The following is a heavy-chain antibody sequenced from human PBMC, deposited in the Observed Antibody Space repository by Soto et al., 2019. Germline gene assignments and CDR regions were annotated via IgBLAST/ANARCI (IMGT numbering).Heavy chain of an antibody. CDR2: IFYTGTT. D-gene: IGHD2-2*01. J-gene: IGHJ5*02. CDR1: GGSISYNSYY. CDR3: ARLVVVAPVANA. Sequence: ETLSLTCSVSGGSISYNSYYWGWIRQPPGKGLEWVGGIFYTGTTYYSPSLKDRVTISVGTSKNSFSLNLTSVTAADTAVYFCARLVVVAPVANAWGQGTLVTVSS. V-gene: IGHV4-39*02.